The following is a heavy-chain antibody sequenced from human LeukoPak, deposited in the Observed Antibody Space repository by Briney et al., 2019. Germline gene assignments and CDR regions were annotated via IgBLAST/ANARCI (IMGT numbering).Heavy chain of an antibody. CDR1: GFTFSAYW. Sequence: GGSLRLSCVGSGFTFSAYWMTWVRQAPGKGLEWVANIRDDGSDSYYVGSVKGRFTISRDNAKNSLYLQMNSLRAEDTAVYYCARDDRNSYYDYWGQGTLDTVSS. CDR2: IRDDGSDS. CDR3: ARDDRNSYYDY. D-gene: IGHD2-21*01. J-gene: IGHJ4*02. V-gene: IGHV3-7*01.